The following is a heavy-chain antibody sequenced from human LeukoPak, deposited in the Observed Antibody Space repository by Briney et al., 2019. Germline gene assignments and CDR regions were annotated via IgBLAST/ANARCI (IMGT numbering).Heavy chain of an antibody. V-gene: IGHV3-48*02. J-gene: IGHJ4*02. CDR2: ISSSSSTI. CDR3: ASGVIVVVPAAKGSFDY. Sequence: AGGSLRLSCAASGFTFSSYSMNWVRQAPGKGLEWVSYISSSSSTIYYADSVKGRFTISRDNAKNSLYLQMNSLRDEDTAVYYCASGVIVVVPAAKGSFDYWGQGTLVTVSS. CDR1: GFTFSSYS. D-gene: IGHD2-2*01.